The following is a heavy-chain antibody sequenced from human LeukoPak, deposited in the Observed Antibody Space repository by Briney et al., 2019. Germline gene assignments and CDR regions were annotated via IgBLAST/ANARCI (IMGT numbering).Heavy chain of an antibody. J-gene: IGHJ3*02. V-gene: IGHV1-69*05. CDR3: ARGVTVAGSDAFDI. D-gene: IGHD6-19*01. CDR1: GGTFSSYA. Sequence: SVKVSCKASGGTFSSYAISWVRQAPGQGLEWMGGIIPIFGTASYAQKFQGRVTITTDESTSTAYMELSSLRSEDTAVYYCARGVTVAGSDAFDIWGQGTMVTVSS. CDR2: IIPIFGTA.